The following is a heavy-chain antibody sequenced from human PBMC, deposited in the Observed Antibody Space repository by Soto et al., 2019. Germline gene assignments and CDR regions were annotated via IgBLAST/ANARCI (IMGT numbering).Heavy chain of an antibody. CDR2: ISDAAGSA. D-gene: IGHD4-17*01. Sequence: LRLSCVASGFTFSSYAMSWVRQVPGKGLEWVSTISDAAGSAYYVDSVKGRFTISRDNSKKTLYLQMNSLRAEDSAVYNCARPYGGKIGDAPDLWGPGTMVTVSS. CDR1: GFTFSSYA. CDR3: ARPYGGKIGDAPDL. V-gene: IGHV3-23*01. J-gene: IGHJ3*01.